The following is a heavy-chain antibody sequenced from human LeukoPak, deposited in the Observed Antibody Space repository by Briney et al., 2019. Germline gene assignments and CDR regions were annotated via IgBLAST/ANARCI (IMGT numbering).Heavy chain of an antibody. J-gene: IGHJ4*02. D-gene: IGHD6-19*01. Sequence: GGSLRLSCAASGFTFSNYGMSWVSQAPGEGLEWDSLIGGSGSNTYYADSGKGRLTISRDHSKHTLYRQMDSLRAKDPAVSVCAKGYSSGWYDFDSWGQRTLVTVSS. CDR1: GFTFSNYG. CDR3: AKGYSSGWYDFDS. V-gene: IGHV3-23*01. CDR2: IGGSGSNT.